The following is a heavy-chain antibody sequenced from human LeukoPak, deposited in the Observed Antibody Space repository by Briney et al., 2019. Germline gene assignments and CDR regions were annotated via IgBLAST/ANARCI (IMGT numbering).Heavy chain of an antibody. CDR2: INHSGST. D-gene: IGHD5-12*01. J-gene: IGHJ4*02. CDR3: ARGWLRFHYYFDY. Sequence: SETLSLTCAVYGGSFSGYYWSWIRQPPGKGLEWIAEINHSGSTNYNPSLKSRVTISVDTSKNQFSLKLSSVTAADTAVYYCARGWLRFHYYFDYWGQGTLVTVSS. V-gene: IGHV4-34*01. CDR1: GGSFSGYY.